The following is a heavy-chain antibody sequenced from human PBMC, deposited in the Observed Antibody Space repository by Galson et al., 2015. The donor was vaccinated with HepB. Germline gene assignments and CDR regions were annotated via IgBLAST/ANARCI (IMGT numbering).Heavy chain of an antibody. CDR1: GFTFSSHS. CDR2: ISADGSNK. CDR3: ARDGALLRGITADF. V-gene: IGHV3-30*04. D-gene: IGHD3-10*01. Sequence: SLRLSCAASGFTFSSHSIHWVRQAPGKGLEWVAIISADGSNKFYGESVKGRVSVSRDNAKNTLYLDLNSLRPNDTAVYYCARDGALLRGITADFWGQGTLVAVSS. J-gene: IGHJ4*02.